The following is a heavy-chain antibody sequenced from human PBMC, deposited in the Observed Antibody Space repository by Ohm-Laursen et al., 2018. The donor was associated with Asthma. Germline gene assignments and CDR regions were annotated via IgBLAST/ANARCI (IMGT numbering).Heavy chain of an antibody. V-gene: IGHV3-30*18. Sequence: SLRLSCTASGLTINRYGLHWVRRAPGKGLEWVAFISYDENKKYYADSVKGRFTISRDNSKNTLYLQMNSLRPDDTAVYYCAKDDSSAWTHFDYWGQGTLVTVSS. CDR2: ISYDENKK. CDR3: AKDDSSAWTHFDY. J-gene: IGHJ4*02. CDR1: GLTINRYG. D-gene: IGHD6-19*01.